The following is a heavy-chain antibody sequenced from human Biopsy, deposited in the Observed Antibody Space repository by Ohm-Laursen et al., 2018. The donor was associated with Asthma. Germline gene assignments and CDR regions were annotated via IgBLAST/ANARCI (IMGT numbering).Heavy chain of an antibody. CDR1: GRHFGSYN. V-gene: IGHV3-30-3*01. CDR3: LRDTLGYYFDI. Sequence: SLRLSCTASGRHFGSYNMHWARQAPGKGLEWVAVITFDGSTQHYGDFVKGRFTISRDNSKNMLFLQMNSLRAEDTAVYYCLRDTLGYYFDIWGQGTQVTVSS. J-gene: IGHJ4*02. CDR2: ITFDGSTQ. D-gene: IGHD6-13*01.